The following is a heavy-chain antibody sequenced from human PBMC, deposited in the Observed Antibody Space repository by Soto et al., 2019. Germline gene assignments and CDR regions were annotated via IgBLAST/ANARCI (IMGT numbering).Heavy chain of an antibody. V-gene: IGHV4-4*07. J-gene: IGHJ4*02. CDR3: ARDIGSFAYGEGY. D-gene: IGHD3-10*01. Sequence: NPWETLSLTCSVSGGSINSYWWSWIRQPAGKGLEWIGRVYSSGTTDYNPSLNSRATMSVETSKNQFSLKLSSVTAADTAVYYCARDIGSFAYGEGYWGQGIQVTVS. CDR2: VYSSGTT. CDR1: GGSINSYW.